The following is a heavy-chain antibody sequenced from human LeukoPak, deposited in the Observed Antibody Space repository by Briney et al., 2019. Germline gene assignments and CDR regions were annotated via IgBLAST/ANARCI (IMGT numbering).Heavy chain of an antibody. J-gene: IGHJ4*02. CDR1: GGSINTFY. Sequence: SETLSLTCAVSGGSINTFYWSWIRQPPGKGLEWIAYIYYGGSTYSNPSLKGRVTISADTSKNQFSLKLTSVTAADTAVYYCARSSVSGTYSGGYWGQGILDTVSS. D-gene: IGHD3-10*01. V-gene: IGHV4-59*08. CDR2: IYYGGST. CDR3: ARSSVSGTYSGGY.